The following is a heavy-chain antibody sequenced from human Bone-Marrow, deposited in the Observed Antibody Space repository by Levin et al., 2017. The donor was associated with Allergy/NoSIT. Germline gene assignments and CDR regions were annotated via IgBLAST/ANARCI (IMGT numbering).Heavy chain of an antibody. D-gene: IGHD6-13*01. CDR2: ISYSGST. V-gene: IGHV4-39*01. CDR1: GGSISSCNNF. J-gene: IGHJ4*02. CDR3: ARFMLSLTAAGFDY. Sequence: SETLSLTCTVSGGSISSCNNFWGWIRQPPGKGLEWIGSISYSGSTSYNPSLKSRVTISVDKSKNQFSLKLTSVSAADTAVYHCARFMLSLTAAGFDYWGPGTLVTVSS.